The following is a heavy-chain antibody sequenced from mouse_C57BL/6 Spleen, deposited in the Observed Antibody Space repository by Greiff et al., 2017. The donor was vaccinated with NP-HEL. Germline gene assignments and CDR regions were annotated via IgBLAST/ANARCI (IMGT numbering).Heavy chain of an antibody. CDR1: GFTFTDYY. V-gene: IGHV14-2*01. CDR2: IDPEDGDT. J-gene: IGHJ3*01. D-gene: IGHD1-1*01. CDR3: ARGYYGSSYEWFAY. Sequence: EVQLQQSGAELVKPGASVKLSCTASGFTFTDYYMHWVKQRTEQGLEWIGRIDPEDGDTKYAPKFQGKATITADTSSNTAYLRLSSLTSEDTAVYYCARGYYGSSYEWFAYWGQGTLVTVSA.